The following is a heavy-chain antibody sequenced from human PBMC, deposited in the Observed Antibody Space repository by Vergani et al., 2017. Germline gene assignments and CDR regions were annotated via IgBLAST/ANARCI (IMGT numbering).Heavy chain of an antibody. CDR3: ARDRRDIVVVVAAARGYYYMDV. CDR1: GFTFSSYS. CDR2: ISSSSSYI. D-gene: IGHD2-15*01. J-gene: IGHJ6*03. Sequence: EVQLVESGGGLVKPGGSLRLSCAASGFTFSSYSMNWVRQAPGKGLEWVSSISSSSSYIYYADSVTGRFTISRDNAKNSLYLQMNSLRAEDTAVYYCARDRRDIVVVVAAARGYYYMDVWGKGTTVTVSS. V-gene: IGHV3-21*01.